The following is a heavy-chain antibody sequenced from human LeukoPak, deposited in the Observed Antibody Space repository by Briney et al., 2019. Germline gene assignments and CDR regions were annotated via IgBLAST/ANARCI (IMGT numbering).Heavy chain of an antibody. Sequence: ASVKVSCKASGYTFTSYAMHWVRQAPGQRLEWMGWINAGNGNTKYSQKFQGRVTITRDTSASTAYMELSSLRSEDTAVYYCARARITGTTWGFGYWGQGTLVTVSS. CDR1: GYTFTSYA. CDR2: INAGNGNT. V-gene: IGHV1-3*01. J-gene: IGHJ4*02. CDR3: ARARITGTTWGFGY. D-gene: IGHD1-20*01.